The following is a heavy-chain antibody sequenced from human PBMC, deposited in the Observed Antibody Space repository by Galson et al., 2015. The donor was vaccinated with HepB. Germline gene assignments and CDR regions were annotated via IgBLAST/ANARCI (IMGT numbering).Heavy chain of an antibody. V-gene: IGHV4-31*03. D-gene: IGHD5-12*01. Sequence: TLSLTCTVSGGSISSGGYYWSWIRQHPGKGLEWIGYIYYSGSTYYNPSLKSRVTISVDTSKNQFSLKLSSVTAADTAVYYCARGYSGYDLVPPDYWGQGTLVTVSS. CDR3: ARGYSGYDLVPPDY. J-gene: IGHJ4*02. CDR1: GGSISSGGYY. CDR2: IYYSGST.